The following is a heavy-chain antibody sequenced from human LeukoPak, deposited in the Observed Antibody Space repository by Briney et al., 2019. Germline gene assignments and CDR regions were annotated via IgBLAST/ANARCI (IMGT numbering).Heavy chain of an antibody. CDR1: GYTFTSYD. V-gene: IGHV1-8*02. D-gene: IGHD5-12*01. CDR2: MNPNSGNT. Sequence: ASVKVSCKASGYTFTSYDINWVRQATGQGLEWMGWMNPNSGNTGYAQKFQGRVTMTRDTSISTAYMELSRLRSDDTAVYYCARDPGSGYEEHFDYWGQGTLVTVSS. J-gene: IGHJ4*02. CDR3: ARDPGSGYEEHFDY.